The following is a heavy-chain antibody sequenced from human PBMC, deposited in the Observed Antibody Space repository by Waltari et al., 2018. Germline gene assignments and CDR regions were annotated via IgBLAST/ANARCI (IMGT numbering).Heavy chain of an antibody. Sequence: QVQLVQSGAEVKKPGSSVKVSCKASGSTFSSYAISWVRQAPGQGLEWMGGIIPIIGIANYAQKFQGRVTITADESTSTAYMELSSLRSEDTAVYYCARGRYSGYYFDYWGQGTLVTVSS. J-gene: IGHJ4*02. CDR3: ARGRYSGYYFDY. CDR2: IIPIIGIA. D-gene: IGHD5-12*01. V-gene: IGHV1-69*12. CDR1: GSTFSSYA.